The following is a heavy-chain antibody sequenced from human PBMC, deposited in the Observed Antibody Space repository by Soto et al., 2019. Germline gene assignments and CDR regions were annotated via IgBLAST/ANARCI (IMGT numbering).Heavy chain of an antibody. J-gene: IGHJ4*02. V-gene: IGHV3-30-3*01. CDR3: PRELRSLLTGDSY. Sequence: QVQRVESGGGVVQPGRSLRLSCAASGFTFSSYAMHWVRQAPGKGLEWVAVISYDGSNKYYADSVKGRFTISRDNSKNNQFLQLNSLRTEDTAVYYRPRELRSLLTGDSYWGQGTLVTVSS. D-gene: IGHD2-15*01. CDR1: GFTFSSYA. CDR2: ISYDGSNK.